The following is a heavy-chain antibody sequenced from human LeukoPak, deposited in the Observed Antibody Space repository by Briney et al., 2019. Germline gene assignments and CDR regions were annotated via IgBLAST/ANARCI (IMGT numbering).Heavy chain of an antibody. D-gene: IGHD6-19*01. J-gene: IGHJ4*02. V-gene: IGHV1-18*01. CDR1: GYTFTSYG. CDR2: ISAYNGNT. Sequence: ASVKVSCTASGYTFTSYGISWVRQAPGQGLEWMGWISAYNGNTNYAQKLQGRVTMTTDTSTSTVYMELRSLRSDDTAVYYCARASPAVADSPRHWGQGTLVTVSS. CDR3: ARASPAVADSPRH.